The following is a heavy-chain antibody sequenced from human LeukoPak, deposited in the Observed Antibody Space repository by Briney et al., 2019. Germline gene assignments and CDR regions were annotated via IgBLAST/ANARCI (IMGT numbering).Heavy chain of an antibody. CDR3: ARDPRDRGYCSGGSCYEP. V-gene: IGHV3-11*01. Sequence: GGSLRLPCAASGFTFSDYYMSWIRQAPGKGLEWVSYISSSGSTIYYADSVKGRFTISRDNAKNSLYLQMNSLRAEDTAVYYCARDPRDRGYCSGGSCYEPWGQGTLVTVSS. J-gene: IGHJ5*02. CDR2: ISSSGSTI. D-gene: IGHD2-15*01. CDR1: GFTFSDYY.